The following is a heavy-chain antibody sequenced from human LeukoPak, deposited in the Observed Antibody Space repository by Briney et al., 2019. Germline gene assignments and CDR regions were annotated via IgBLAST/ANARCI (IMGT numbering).Heavy chain of an antibody. V-gene: IGHV4-38-2*02. Sequence: PSETLSLTCTVSGYSISSGYYWGWIRQPPGKGLEWIGNIFHSGSTYYNPSLISRVTISVDTSKNQFSLKLSSVTAADTAVYYCARVASGMQHEAYFQHWGQGTLVTVSS. CDR2: IFHSGST. J-gene: IGHJ1*01. CDR3: ARVASGMQHEAYFQH. D-gene: IGHD2-8*01. CDR1: GYSISSGYY.